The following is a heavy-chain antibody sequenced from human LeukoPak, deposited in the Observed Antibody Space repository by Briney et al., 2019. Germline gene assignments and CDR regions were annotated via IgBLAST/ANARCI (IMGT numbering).Heavy chain of an antibody. Sequence: GASVKVSCKASGGTFSSYAISWVRQAPGQGLEWMGGIIPIFGTANYAQKFQGRVTITADESTSTAYMELSSPRSEDTAVYYCARDYPDRYNWNYREGYYGMDVWGQGTTVTVSS. D-gene: IGHD1-7*01. J-gene: IGHJ6*02. CDR2: IIPIFGTA. CDR3: ARDYPDRYNWNYREGYYGMDV. CDR1: GGTFSSYA. V-gene: IGHV1-69*01.